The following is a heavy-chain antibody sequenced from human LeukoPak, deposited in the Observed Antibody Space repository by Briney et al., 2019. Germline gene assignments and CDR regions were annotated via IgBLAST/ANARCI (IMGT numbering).Heavy chain of an antibody. V-gene: IGHV3-53*01. CDR2: IYSGGST. CDR1: GFTFSSYA. D-gene: IGHD3-3*01. J-gene: IGHJ6*02. Sequence: GGSLRLSCAASGFTFSSYAMHWVRQAPGKGLEWVSVIYSGGSTYYADSVKGRFTISRDNSKNTLYLQMNSLRAEDTAVYYCARTSITIFGVVIYYYYGMDVWGQGTTVTVSS. CDR3: ARTSITIFGVVIYYYYGMDV.